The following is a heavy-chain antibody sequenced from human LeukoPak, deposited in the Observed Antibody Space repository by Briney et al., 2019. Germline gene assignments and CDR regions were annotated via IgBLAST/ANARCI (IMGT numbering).Heavy chain of an antibody. Sequence: SETLSLTCAVYGGSFSGYYWSWIRQPPGKGLEWIGSIYYSGSTYYNPSLKSRVTISVDTSKNQFSLKLSSVTAADTALYYCARDGDPNYYYYYMDVWGKGTTVTVSS. CDR2: IYYSGST. D-gene: IGHD4-17*01. CDR1: GGSFSGYY. V-gene: IGHV4-34*01. CDR3: ARDGDPNYYYYYMDV. J-gene: IGHJ6*03.